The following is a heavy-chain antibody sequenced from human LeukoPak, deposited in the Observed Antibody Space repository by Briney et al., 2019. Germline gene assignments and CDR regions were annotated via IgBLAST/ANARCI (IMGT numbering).Heavy chain of an antibody. V-gene: IGHV4-4*07. CDR1: GGSISSYY. Sequence: PSETLSLTCTVSGGSISSYYWSWIRQPAGKGLEWIGRIYTSGSTNYNPSLKSRVTMSVDTSKNQFSLKLSSVTAADTAVYYCARDIAVAGTGAFGIWGQGTMVTVSS. CDR2: IYTSGST. CDR3: ARDIAVAGTGAFGI. D-gene: IGHD6-19*01. J-gene: IGHJ3*02.